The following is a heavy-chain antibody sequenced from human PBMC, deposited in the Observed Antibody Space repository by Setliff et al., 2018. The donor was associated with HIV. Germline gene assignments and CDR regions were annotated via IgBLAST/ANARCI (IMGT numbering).Heavy chain of an antibody. D-gene: IGHD1-1*01. Sequence: ASVKVSCKTTGGTFNIFSITWVRQAPGQGLEWMGGVIPSFATANYAQKLQGRTTITADELTSTVYMDLNSLKSEDSAVYYCANPHDGGAFDVWGQGTAVTVSS. CDR2: VIPSFATA. CDR3: ANPHDGGAFDV. J-gene: IGHJ3*01. CDR1: GGTFNIFS. V-gene: IGHV1-69*13.